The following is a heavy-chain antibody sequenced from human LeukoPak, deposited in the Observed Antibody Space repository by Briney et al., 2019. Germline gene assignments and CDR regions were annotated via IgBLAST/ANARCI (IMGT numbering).Heavy chain of an antibody. J-gene: IGHJ6*03. CDR1: GFTFDDYA. CDR2: ISWNSGSI. V-gene: IGHV3-9*01. Sequence: GGSLRLSCAASGFTFDDYAMHWVRHAPGKGLEWVSGISWNSGSIGYADSVKGRFTISRDNAKNSLYLQMNSLRAEDTALYYCAKGASVGATFHYYYYMDVWGKGTTVTVSS. D-gene: IGHD1-26*01. CDR3: AKGASVGATFHYYYYMDV.